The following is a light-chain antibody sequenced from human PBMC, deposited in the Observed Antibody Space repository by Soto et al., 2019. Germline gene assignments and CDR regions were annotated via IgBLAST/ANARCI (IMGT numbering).Light chain of an antibody. CDR2: GAS. V-gene: IGKV3-20*01. J-gene: IGKJ2*01. CDR3: QQYGSSP. Sequence: IVLTQSPGTLSLSPGERATLSCRASQSVSSSYLAWYQQKPGQAPRLLLYGASSRANGITDRFSGSGSGTDFTLTISRLEPEDFAVYYCQQYGSSPLGQGTKLEIK. CDR1: QSVSSSY.